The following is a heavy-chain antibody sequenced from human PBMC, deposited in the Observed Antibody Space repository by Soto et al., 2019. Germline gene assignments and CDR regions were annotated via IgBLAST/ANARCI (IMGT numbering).Heavy chain of an antibody. V-gene: IGHV4-39*01. D-gene: IGHD2-15*01. CDR3: ALFCSGGSCYRMAFWYFDL. Sequence: QLQLQESGPGLLKPSETLSLTCTVSGGSISSDRYYWGWIRQPPGKGLEWIGSTYYSGTTYYNPSLTSRVTISVDTTGKQFFLRLRSVTAADTAVYYCALFCSGGSCYRMAFWYFDLWGRGTLVTVSS. CDR1: GGSISSDRYY. J-gene: IGHJ2*01. CDR2: TYYSGTT.